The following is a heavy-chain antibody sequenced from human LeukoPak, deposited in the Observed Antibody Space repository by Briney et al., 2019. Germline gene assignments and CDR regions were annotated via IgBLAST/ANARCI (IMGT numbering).Heavy chain of an antibody. V-gene: IGHV3-21*01. J-gene: IGHJ4*02. CDR2: ISSSSSYI. Sequence: GGSLRLSCAASGFTFSSYSMNWVRQAPGKGLEWVSSISSSSSYIYYADSVKGRFTISGDNAKNSLYLQTNSLRAEDTAVYYCARDYDFWSGYPSFDYWGQGTLVTVSS. CDR3: ARDYDFWSGYPSFDY. CDR1: GFTFSSYS. D-gene: IGHD3-3*01.